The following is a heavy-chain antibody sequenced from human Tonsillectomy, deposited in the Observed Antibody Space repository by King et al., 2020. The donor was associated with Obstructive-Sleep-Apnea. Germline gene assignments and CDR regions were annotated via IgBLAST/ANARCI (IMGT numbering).Heavy chain of an antibody. CDR1: GFTFDDYA. Sequence: VQLVESGGGLVQPGRSLRLSCAASGFTFDDYAMHWVRQAPGKGLEWVSGISWNSGSVGYADSVKGRFTISRDNAKNSLYLQMNSLRAEDTALYYCAKDVIAVAGLRLEGYNYYYGMDVWGQGTTVTVSS. D-gene: IGHD6-19*01. CDR2: ISWNSGSV. V-gene: IGHV3-9*01. CDR3: AKDVIAVAGLRLEGYNYYYGMDV. J-gene: IGHJ6*02.